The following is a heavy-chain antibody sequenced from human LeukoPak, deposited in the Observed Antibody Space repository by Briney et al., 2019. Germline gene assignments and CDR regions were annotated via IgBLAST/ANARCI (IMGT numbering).Heavy chain of an antibody. D-gene: IGHD1-7*01. CDR3: ARHRAGLVRNNGWNLDWYLDV. Sequence: ASVKVSCKASSDTFSRYAITWVRQAPGQGLEWMGRIILVPGIPTYAEMFQDRFTISADKSTTTAYMELSSLTSEDTAVYYCARHRAGLVRNNGWNLDWYLDVWDRGTLVTVSS. CDR1: SDTFSRYA. J-gene: IGHJ2*01. V-gene: IGHV1-69*10. CDR2: IILVPGIP.